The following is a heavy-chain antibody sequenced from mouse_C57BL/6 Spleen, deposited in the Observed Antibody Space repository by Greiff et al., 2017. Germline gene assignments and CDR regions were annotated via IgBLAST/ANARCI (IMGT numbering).Heavy chain of an antibody. V-gene: IGHV1-4*01. J-gene: IGHJ4*01. CDR1: GYTFTSYT. D-gene: IGHD3-3*01. CDR3: ASPAEGRMDY. Sequence: VQLQQSGAELARPGASVKMSCKASGYTFTSYTMHWVKQRPGQGLEWIGYINPSSGYTKYNQKFKDKATLTADKSSSTAYMQLSSLTSEDSAVYYCASPAEGRMDYWGQGTSVTVSS. CDR2: INPSSGYT.